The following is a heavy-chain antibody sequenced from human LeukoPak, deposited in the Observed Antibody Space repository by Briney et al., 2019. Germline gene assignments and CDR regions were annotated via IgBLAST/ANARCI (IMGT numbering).Heavy chain of an antibody. CDR3: ERVTSGYSFDY. D-gene: IGHD3-22*01. CDR1: GFTFSSYG. CDR2: ISYDGSNK. J-gene: IGHJ4*02. Sequence: PGRSLRLSCAASGFTFSSYGMHWVRQAPGKGLEWVAVISYDGSNKYYADSVKGRFTISRDNSKNTLYLQMGSLRAEDMAVYYCERVTSGYSFDYWGQGTLVTVSS. V-gene: IGHV3-30*03.